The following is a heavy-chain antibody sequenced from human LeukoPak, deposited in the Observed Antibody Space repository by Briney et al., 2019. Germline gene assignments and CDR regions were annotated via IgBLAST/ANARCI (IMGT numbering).Heavy chain of an antibody. J-gene: IGHJ4*02. D-gene: IGHD1-26*01. Sequence: AGGSLRLSCAASGFTFSSYAMSWVRQAPGKGLEWVSVIYSGGSTYYADSVKGRFTISRDNSKNTLYLQMNSLRAEDTAVYYCARLAGATGYWGQGTLVTVSS. CDR3: ARLAGATGY. CDR2: IYSGGST. CDR1: GFTFSSYA. V-gene: IGHV3-53*01.